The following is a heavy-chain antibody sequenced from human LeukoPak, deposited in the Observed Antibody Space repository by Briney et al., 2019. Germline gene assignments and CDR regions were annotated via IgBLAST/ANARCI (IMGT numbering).Heavy chain of an antibody. CDR3: ARDRSMSGWYIDL. J-gene: IGHJ2*01. CDR2: IWYDGSNK. D-gene: IGHD2/OR15-2a*01. Sequence: GRSLRLSCAASGFTFSSYGMHWVRQAPGKGLEWVAVIWYDGSNKYYPDSVQGRFTISRDNSKNTLCLQVNSLRAEDTAVYYCARDRSMSGWYIDLWGRGTLVTVSS. V-gene: IGHV3-33*01. CDR1: GFTFSSYG.